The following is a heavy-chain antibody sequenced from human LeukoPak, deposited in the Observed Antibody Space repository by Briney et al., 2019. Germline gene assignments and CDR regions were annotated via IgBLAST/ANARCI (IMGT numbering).Heavy chain of an antibody. CDR3: ARVGYSNSYDY. D-gene: IGHD4-11*01. CDR1: GYTFTNFD. CDR2: MNPNTGNA. J-gene: IGHJ4*02. V-gene: IGHV1-8*03. Sequence: ASVKVSCKASGYTFTNFDINWVRQATGRGLEWMGWMNPNTGNAGYAQKFQDRVTTTWDASISTAYMDLSSLRSEDTAVYYCARVGYSNSYDYWGQGTLVTVSS.